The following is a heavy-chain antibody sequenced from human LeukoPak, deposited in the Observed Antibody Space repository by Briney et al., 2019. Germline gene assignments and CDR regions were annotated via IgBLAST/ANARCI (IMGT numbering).Heavy chain of an antibody. CDR1: GFTFSSYW. CDR3: AKGTGDTAYYFDF. Sequence: GSLRLSCAASGFTFSSYWMSWVRQAPGKGLEWVSGIRVSGSTYYPDSVTGRVTISRDNSENTLYLQMSGLRAEDTAIYYCAKGTGDTAYYFDFWGQGVLVTVSS. V-gene: IGHV3-23*01. CDR2: IRVSGST. D-gene: IGHD7-27*01. J-gene: IGHJ4*02.